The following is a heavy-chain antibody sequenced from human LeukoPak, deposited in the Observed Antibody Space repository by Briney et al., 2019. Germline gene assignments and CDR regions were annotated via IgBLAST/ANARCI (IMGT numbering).Heavy chain of an antibody. CDR1: GYTFATSW. J-gene: IGHJ5*02. CDR3: ARQGYSSSSGGWFDP. D-gene: IGHD6-6*01. CDR2: IYPGDSDT. Sequence: GESLKISCKGSGYTFATSWIGWVRQMPGKGLEWMGSIYPGDSDTRYSPSFQGQVTISADKSICTAYLQWSSLRASDTAMYYCARQGYSSSSGGWFDPWGQGTLVTVSS. V-gene: IGHV5-51*01.